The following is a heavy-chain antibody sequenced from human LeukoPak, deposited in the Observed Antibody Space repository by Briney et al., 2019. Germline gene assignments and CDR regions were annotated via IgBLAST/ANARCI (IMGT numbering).Heavy chain of an antibody. D-gene: IGHD6-13*01. CDR2: ISYDGSNK. J-gene: IGHJ4*02. V-gene: IGHV3-30*18. CDR3: AKDHRGSSWYPNFDY. Sequence: GRSRRLAWAASRFTVSSYGMHWVRQAAGNGLEWVAVISYDGSNKYYAESVKGRFTISRDNYKNTLYLQMNSLSAEDTAVYYCAKDHRGSSWYPNFDYWGQGTLVTVSS. CDR1: RFTVSSYG.